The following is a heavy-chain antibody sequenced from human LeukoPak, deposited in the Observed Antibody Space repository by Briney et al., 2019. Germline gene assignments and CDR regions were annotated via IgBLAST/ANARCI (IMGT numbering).Heavy chain of an antibody. CDR1: GFTFSSYA. V-gene: IGHV3-30-3*01. J-gene: IGHJ5*02. Sequence: SGGSLRLSCVGSGFTFSSYAMHWVRQAPGKGLEWVAVISYDGSNKYYADSVKGRFTISRDNSKNTLYLQMNSLRVEDTAVYYCAKDANSSNWYNWFDPWGQGTLVTVSS. D-gene: IGHD2/OR15-2a*01. CDR3: AKDANSSNWYNWFDP. CDR2: ISYDGSNK.